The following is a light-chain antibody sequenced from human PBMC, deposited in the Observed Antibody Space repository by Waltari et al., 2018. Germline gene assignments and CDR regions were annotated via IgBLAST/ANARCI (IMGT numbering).Light chain of an antibody. CDR2: RDT. J-gene: IGLJ2*01. V-gene: IGLV3-9*01. CDR3: QVWDSRTAVV. CDR1: NIGRKN. Sequence: SYDLTQPPSVSVALGQTTTIACGGKNIGRKNVQWYQQKPGQAPVMVIYRDTNRPSGIPERFSGSNSGNTATLTISRAQAGDEADYYCQVWDSRTAVVFGGGTKLTVL.